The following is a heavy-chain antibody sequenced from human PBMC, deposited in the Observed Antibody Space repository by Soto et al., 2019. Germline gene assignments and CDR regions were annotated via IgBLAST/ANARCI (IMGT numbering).Heavy chain of an antibody. V-gene: IGHV4-59*01. J-gene: IGHJ4*02. D-gene: IGHD2-15*01. CDR2: ISYSGST. CDR1: GGSMSSYY. Sequence: SETLSLTCTVSGGSMSSYYWTWLRQSPGRGLEWIGYISYSGSTYYNPSLKSRVTISADTSKNQFSLRMNSMIAADTAVYYCARADPDASVGYWGQGTLVTVS. CDR3: ARADPDASVGY.